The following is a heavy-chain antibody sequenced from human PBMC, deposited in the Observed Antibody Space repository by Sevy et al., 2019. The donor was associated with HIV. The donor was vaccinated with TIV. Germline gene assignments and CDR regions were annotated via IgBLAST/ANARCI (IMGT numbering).Heavy chain of an antibody. CDR1: GFTFSSYG. J-gene: IGHJ4*02. Sequence: GGSLRRSCAASGFTFSSYGMNWVRQAPGKGLEWVSYISPSGNTIYYADSVKGRFTISRDNAKNSLSLQMNSLRAEDTAVYYCARAPPGVVVVAASFDYWGQGNLVTVSS. V-gene: IGHV3-48*01. D-gene: IGHD2-15*01. CDR3: ARAPPGVVVVAASFDY. CDR2: ISPSGNTI.